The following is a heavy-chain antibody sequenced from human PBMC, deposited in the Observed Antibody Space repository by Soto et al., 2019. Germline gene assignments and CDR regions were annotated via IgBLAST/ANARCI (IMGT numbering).Heavy chain of an antibody. V-gene: IGHV3-48*03. CDR3: VNEYCTGGTCLAAFHR. CDR2: ISDGGTTI. CDR1: GFIFSDYE. D-gene: IGHD2-8*02. J-gene: IGHJ3*01. Sequence: EAELVESGGGLVPPGGSLTLSCAASGFIFSDYEVAWVRQAPGRGPEWISYISDGGTTIYYAASVKSRFTISRDDAKETVYLHMNFLRLDDTGIYCCVNEYCTGGTCLAAFHRRGHGTVVTGSS.